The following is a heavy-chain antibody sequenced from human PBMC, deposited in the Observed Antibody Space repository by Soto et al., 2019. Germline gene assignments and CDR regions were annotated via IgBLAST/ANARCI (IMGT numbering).Heavy chain of an antibody. V-gene: IGHV4-31*03. CDR2: IYYSGST. Sequence: SETLSLTCTVSGGSISSGGYYWSWIRQHPGKGLEWIGCIYYSGSTYYNPSLKSRVTISVDTSKNQFSLKLSSVTAADTAVYYCARGSIAARRGMSEWFDPWGQGTLVTVSS. J-gene: IGHJ5*02. CDR3: ARGSIAARRGMSEWFDP. CDR1: GGSISSGGYY. D-gene: IGHD6-6*01.